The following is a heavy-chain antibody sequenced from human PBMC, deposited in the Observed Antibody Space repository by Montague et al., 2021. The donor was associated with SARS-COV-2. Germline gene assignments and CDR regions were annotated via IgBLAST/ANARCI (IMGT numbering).Heavy chain of an antibody. CDR2: IWYDGSNK. D-gene: IGHD3-10*01. J-gene: IGHJ6*02. CDR1: GFTSSSYG. V-gene: IGHV3-33*01. CDR3: ARQLGYYYGMDV. Sequence: SLRLSCAASGFTSSSYGMHWVRQAPGKGLEWVAVIWYDGSNKYYADSVKGRFTISRDNSKNTLYLQMNSLRAEDTAVYYCARQLGYYYGMDVWGQGTTVTVSS.